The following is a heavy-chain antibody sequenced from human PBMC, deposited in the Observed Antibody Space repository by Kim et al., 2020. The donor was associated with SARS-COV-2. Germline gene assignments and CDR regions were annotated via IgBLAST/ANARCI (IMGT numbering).Heavy chain of an antibody. Sequence: GGSLRLSCAASGFTFGDFAMHWVRQVPGKGLEWVSGLSWNGGVIGYADTVKGRFTISRHNAEYSLYLQMNSLRAEDTAFYYCAEDLVSSSFRAFHIGGQGTMVPVPS. CDR2: LSWNGGVI. V-gene: IGHV3-9*01. J-gene: IGHJ3*02. D-gene: IGHD6-6*01. CDR1: GFTFGDFA. CDR3: AEDLVSSSFRAFHI.